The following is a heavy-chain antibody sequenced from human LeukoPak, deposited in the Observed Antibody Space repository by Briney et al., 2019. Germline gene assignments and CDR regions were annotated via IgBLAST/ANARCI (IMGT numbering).Heavy chain of an antibody. CDR3: ARGAGLELLAYYYGMDV. CDR1: GYTFTSYG. D-gene: IGHD1-7*01. CDR2: ISAYNGNT. V-gene: IGHV1-18*01. J-gene: IGHJ6*02. Sequence: ASVKVSFKGSGYTFTSYGSSWVRQAPGQGREGMGWISAYNGNTNYAQELQGRVNMTTDTSTSTAYMELRSLRSDDTAVYYCARGAGLELLAYYYGMDVWGQGTTVTVSS.